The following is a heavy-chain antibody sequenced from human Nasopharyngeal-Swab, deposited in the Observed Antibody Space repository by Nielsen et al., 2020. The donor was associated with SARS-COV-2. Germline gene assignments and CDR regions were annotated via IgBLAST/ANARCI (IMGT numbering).Heavy chain of an antibody. D-gene: IGHD6-6*01. Sequence: ASVKVSCKASGYTFTSYGITWVRQAPGQGLEWMGWISGYNGNTKYAQTLQGRVTMTTDTSTSTAYMELRSLRSDDTAVYYCAKDGVAARPDWFDPWGQGTLVTVSS. J-gene: IGHJ5*02. CDR2: ISGYNGNT. V-gene: IGHV1-18*04. CDR1: GYTFTSYG. CDR3: AKDGVAARPDWFDP.